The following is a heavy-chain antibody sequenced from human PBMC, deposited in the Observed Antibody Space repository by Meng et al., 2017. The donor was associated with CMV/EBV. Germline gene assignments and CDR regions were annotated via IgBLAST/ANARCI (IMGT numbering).Heavy chain of an antibody. J-gene: IGHJ6*02. CDR1: GYTFTSYY. V-gene: IGHV1-46*01. D-gene: IGHD3-10*01. CDR2: INPSGGST. Sequence: ASVKVSCKASGYTFTSYYMHWVRQAPGQGLEWMGIINPSGGSTSYAQKFQGRVTMTRDTSTSTVYMELSSLRSEDTAVYYCARDQARKWGYGSGSGYYYGMDVWAKGPRSPSP. CDR3: ARDQARKWGYGSGSGYYYGMDV.